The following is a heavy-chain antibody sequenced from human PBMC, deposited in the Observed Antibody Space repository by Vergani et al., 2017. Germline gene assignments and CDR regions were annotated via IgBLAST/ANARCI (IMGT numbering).Heavy chain of an antibody. Sequence: EVELVHSGPEMRKPGESLKISCKGSEYSFGNYWIGWVRQMPGKGLEWMGIIYPSDSETRYRPSFQGQVTISADKSISTAFLQRDSLKAAHTALYYCARHTTYTDSGGQGPLVTVSS. CDR2: IYPSDSET. J-gene: IGHJ4*02. D-gene: IGHD1-1*01. CDR1: EYSFGNYW. CDR3: ARHTTYTDS. V-gene: IGHV5-51*01.